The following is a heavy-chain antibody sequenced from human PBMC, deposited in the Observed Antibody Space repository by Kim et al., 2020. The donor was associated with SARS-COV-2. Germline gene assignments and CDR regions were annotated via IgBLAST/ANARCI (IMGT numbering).Heavy chain of an antibody. V-gene: IGHV3-30*04. J-gene: IGHJ1*01. D-gene: IGHD3-22*01. Sequence: GGYLRLSCAASGFTFSNYAMHWVRQAPGKGLEWVAVISYDGSNKYYADSVKGRFTISRDNSKNTLYLQVNSLRAEDRAVYFCAGVYSRDSSGYLGPAYF. CDR1: GFTFSNYA. CDR3: AGVYSRDSSGYLGPAYF. CDR2: ISYDGSNK.